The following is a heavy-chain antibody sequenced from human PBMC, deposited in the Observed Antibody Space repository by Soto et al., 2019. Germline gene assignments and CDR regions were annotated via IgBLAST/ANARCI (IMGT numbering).Heavy chain of an antibody. CDR2: IYGGGTT. D-gene: IGHD6-19*01. V-gene: IGHV3-53*01. CDR3: VQTTGWPGFDF. J-gene: IGHJ4*02. CDR1: GFTVSSKY. Sequence: EVQLVESGGGWIQPGGSLRLSCAASGFTVSSKYMTWVRQAPGKGLEWVSVIYGGGTTYYADSVKGRFTISRDNSKTTFYLQMNSLRAGDTAVYYCVQTTGWPGFDFWGQGTLVTVSS.